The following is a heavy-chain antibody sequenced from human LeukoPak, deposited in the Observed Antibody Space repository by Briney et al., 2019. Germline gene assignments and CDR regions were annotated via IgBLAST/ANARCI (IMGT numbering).Heavy chain of an antibody. CDR2: ISAYNGNT. Sequence: ASVKVSCKASGYTFTSYDINWVRQAPGQGLEWMGWISAYNGNTNYAQKLQGRVTMTTDTSTSTAYMELRSLRSDDTAVYYCARDATVTKGYYYYYYMDVWGKGTTVTVSS. J-gene: IGHJ6*03. D-gene: IGHD4-17*01. CDR3: ARDATVTKGYYYYYYMDV. V-gene: IGHV1-18*01. CDR1: GYTFTSYD.